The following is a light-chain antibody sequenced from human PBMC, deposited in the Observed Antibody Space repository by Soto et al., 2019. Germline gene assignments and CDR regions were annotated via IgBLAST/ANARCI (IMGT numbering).Light chain of an antibody. J-gene: IGLJ1*01. CDR2: ENT. Sequence: QSVLTLSPPVFWAPGERVTISFTWTRSNIASYDVHWYQQLPGTAPKLLIYENTNRPSGVPDRFSGSKSGTLASLAITGLQAEDEADYYCQSFDNSLSDYYVLGTGTKVTV. V-gene: IGLV1-40*01. CDR1: RSNIASYD. CDR3: QSFDNSLSDYYV.